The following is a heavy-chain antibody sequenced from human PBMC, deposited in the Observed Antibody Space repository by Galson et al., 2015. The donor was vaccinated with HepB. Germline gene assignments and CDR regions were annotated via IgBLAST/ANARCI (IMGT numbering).Heavy chain of an antibody. Sequence: SLRLSCAASGFTFSSYSMNWVRQAPGKGLEWVSSISSSSSYIYYADSVRGRFTISRDNARNSLYLQMNSLRAEDTAVYYCAKDEREPQYSDWLLSFDYWGQGTLVTVSP. CDR1: GFTFSSYS. J-gene: IGHJ4*02. D-gene: IGHD3-9*01. V-gene: IGHV3-21*01. CDR3: AKDEREPQYSDWLLSFDY. CDR2: ISSSSSYI.